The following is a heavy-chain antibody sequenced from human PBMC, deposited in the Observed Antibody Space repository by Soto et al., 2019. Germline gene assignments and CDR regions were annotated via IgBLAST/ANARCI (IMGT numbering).Heavy chain of an antibody. CDR2: IWYDGSNK. D-gene: IGHD3-22*01. V-gene: IGHV3-33*01. J-gene: IGHJ4*02. CDR1: GFTFSSYG. Sequence: VGSLRLSCAASGFTFSSYGMHWVRQAPGKGLEWVAVIWYDGSNKYYADSVKGRFTISRDNSKNTLYLQMNSLRAEDTAVYYCARDRSYYYDSSGHSYWGQGTLVTVSS. CDR3: ARDRSYYYDSSGHSY.